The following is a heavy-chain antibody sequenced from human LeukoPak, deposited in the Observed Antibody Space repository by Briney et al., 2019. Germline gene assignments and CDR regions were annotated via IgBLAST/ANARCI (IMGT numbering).Heavy chain of an antibody. J-gene: IGHJ2*01. D-gene: IGHD5-24*01. CDR1: GGSFSGYY. CDR3: ARYFGRWGWLQHWYFDL. V-gene: IGHV4-34*01. Sequence: PSETLSLTCAVYGGSFSGYYWSWIRQPPGKGLEWIGEINHSGSTNYNPSLKSRVTISVDTSKNQFSLKLSSVTAADTAVYYCARYFGRWGWLQHWYFDLWGRGTLVTVSS. CDR2: INHSGST.